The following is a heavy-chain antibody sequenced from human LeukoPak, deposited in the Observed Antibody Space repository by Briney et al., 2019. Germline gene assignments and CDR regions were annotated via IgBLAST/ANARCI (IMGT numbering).Heavy chain of an antibody. D-gene: IGHD1-26*01. CDR1: GYSTSSGYY. J-gene: IGHJ4*02. V-gene: IGHV4-38-2*02. CDR2: IYHSGST. CDR3: ARSLSGSSGAISY. Sequence: SETLSPTCTVSGYSTSSGYYWGWIRQPPGKGLEWIGSIYHSGSTYYNPSLKSRVTISVDTSKNQFSLKLSSVTAADTAVYYCARSLSGSSGAISYWGQGTLVTVSS.